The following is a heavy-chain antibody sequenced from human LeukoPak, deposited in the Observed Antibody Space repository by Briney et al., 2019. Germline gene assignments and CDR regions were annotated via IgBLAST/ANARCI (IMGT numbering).Heavy chain of an antibody. Sequence: PGRSLRLSCAASGFTFSSYAMHWVRQAPGKGLEWVAVISYDGSNKYYADSVKGRFTISRDNSKNTLYLQMNSLRAEDTAVYYCARDKSFSGYLPDYWGQGTLVTVSS. CDR1: GFTFSSYA. V-gene: IGHV3-30*04. D-gene: IGHD3-16*02. CDR2: ISYDGSNK. CDR3: ARDKSFSGYLPDY. J-gene: IGHJ4*02.